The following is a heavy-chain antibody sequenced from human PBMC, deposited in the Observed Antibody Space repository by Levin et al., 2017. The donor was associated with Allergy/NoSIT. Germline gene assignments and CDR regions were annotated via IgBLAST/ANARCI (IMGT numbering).Heavy chain of an antibody. Sequence: PGESLKISCKGSGYSFTMYWIGWVRQMPGKGLEWMGIIHPGDSDTRYSPSFQGQVTISADKSISTAYLQWSSLKASDTAMYFCARLKDTAMVTDYWGQGTLVTVSS. CDR1: GYSFTMYW. J-gene: IGHJ4*02. D-gene: IGHD5-18*01. CDR2: IHPGDSDT. V-gene: IGHV5-51*01. CDR3: ARLKDTAMVTDY.